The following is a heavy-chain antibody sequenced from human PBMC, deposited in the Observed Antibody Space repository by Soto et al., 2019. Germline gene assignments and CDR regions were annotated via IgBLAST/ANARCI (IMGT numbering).Heavy chain of an antibody. Sequence: ASVKVSCKVSGYTLTELSMHWVRQAPGKGLEWMGGFDPEDGETIYAQKFQGRVTMTEDTSTNTAYMELSSLRSEDTAVYYCASANTYCSSTSCYEPRGYYYYYGMDVWGQGTTVTVSS. V-gene: IGHV1-24*01. J-gene: IGHJ6*02. CDR1: GYTLTELS. CDR3: ASANTYCSSTSCYEPRGYYYYYGMDV. D-gene: IGHD2-2*01. CDR2: FDPEDGET.